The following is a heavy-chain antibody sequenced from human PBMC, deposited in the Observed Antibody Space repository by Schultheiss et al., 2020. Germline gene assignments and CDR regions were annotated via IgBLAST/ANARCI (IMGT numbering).Heavy chain of an antibody. CDR2: IWYDGSNK. D-gene: IGHD1-26*01. CDR3: AREGSGSYYGSSQAFDI. J-gene: IGHJ3*02. V-gene: IGHV3-33*01. CDR1: GFTFSSYG. Sequence: GGSLRLSCAASGFTFSSYGMHWVRQAPGKGLEWVAVIWYDGSNKYYADSVKGRFTISRDNSKNTLYLQMNSLRAEDTAVYYCAREGSGSYYGSSQAFDIWGQGTMGTVAS.